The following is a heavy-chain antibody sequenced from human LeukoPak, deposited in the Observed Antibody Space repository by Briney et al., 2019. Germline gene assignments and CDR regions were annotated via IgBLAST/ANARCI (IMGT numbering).Heavy chain of an antibody. CDR1: GYTFTGYY. CDR2: INPNSGGT. D-gene: IGHD3-9*01. J-gene: IGHJ4*02. V-gene: IGHV1-2*02. CDR3: ARNSLERYFDGWDYFDY. Sequence: ASVKVSCKASGYTFTGYYMHWVRQAPGQGLERMGWINPNSGGTNYAQKFQGRVTMTRDTSISTAYMELSRLRSDDTAVYYCARNSLERYFDGWDYFDYWGQGTLVTVSS.